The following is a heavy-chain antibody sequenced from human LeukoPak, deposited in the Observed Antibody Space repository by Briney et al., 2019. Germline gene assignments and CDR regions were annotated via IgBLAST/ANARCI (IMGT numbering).Heavy chain of an antibody. CDR2: SYYRSRWYN. J-gene: IGHJ6*02. CDR1: GDSVSSNSVT. CDR3: ARDRTIPYGMDV. Sequence: SQTLSLTCAISGDSVSSNSVTWNWIRQSPSRGLEWLGRSYYRSRWYNDYAVSVKSRITINPDTSKNQFSLQLNSVTPEDTAVYYCARDRTIPYGMDVWGQGTTVTVSS. D-gene: IGHD1-1*01. V-gene: IGHV6-1*01.